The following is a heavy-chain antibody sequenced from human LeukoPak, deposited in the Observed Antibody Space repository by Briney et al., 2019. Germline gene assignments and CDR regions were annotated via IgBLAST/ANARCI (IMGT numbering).Heavy chain of an antibody. Sequence: ASVKLSCKASGYTFTSYNMHWGRHRHAPGHEWMGIINRSGGSTSYAQKFQGRVTMTRDTSTSTVYMELSSLRSEDTAVYYCARVWGDYDYFDYWGQGTLVTVSS. V-gene: IGHV1-46*01. CDR2: INRSGGST. CDR1: GYTFTSYN. CDR3: ARVWGDYDYFDY. J-gene: IGHJ4*02. D-gene: IGHD4-17*01.